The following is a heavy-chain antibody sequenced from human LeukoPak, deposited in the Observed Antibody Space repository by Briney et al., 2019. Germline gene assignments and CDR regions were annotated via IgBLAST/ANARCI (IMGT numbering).Heavy chain of an antibody. D-gene: IGHD2-2*01. V-gene: IGHV3-53*01. CDR1: GFTVSHSY. Sequence: GGSLRLSCAASGFTVSHSYMSWVRQAPGKGLEWVSIIYAGGNTYYADSVKGRFTISRDTSKNTAYLEMNSLRVEDTAMYYCAKDLIVVVPSFSRTHNWGQGTLVTVSS. CDR3: AKDLIVVVPSFSRTHN. CDR2: IYAGGNT. J-gene: IGHJ4*02.